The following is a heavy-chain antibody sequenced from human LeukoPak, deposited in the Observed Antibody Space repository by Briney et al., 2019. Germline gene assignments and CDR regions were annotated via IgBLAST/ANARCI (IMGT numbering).Heavy chain of an antibody. CDR3: AKVASGSYYNWPFDY. Sequence: GGSLRLSCAASGFTFSSYGMSWVRQAPGRGLEWVSGISTIDGSTYYADSMKGRFTVSRDNSKNTLYLQMNSLRAEDTAVYYCAKVASGSYYNWPFDYWGQGTLVTVSS. CDR1: GFTFSSYG. D-gene: IGHD1-26*01. CDR2: ISTIDGST. J-gene: IGHJ4*02. V-gene: IGHV3-23*01.